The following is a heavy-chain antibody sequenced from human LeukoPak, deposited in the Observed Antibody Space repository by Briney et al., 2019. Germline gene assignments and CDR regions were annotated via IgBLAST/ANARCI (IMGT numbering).Heavy chain of an antibody. J-gene: IGHJ3*02. D-gene: IGHD6-19*01. CDR2: ISATSSYI. CDR3: ARDKTEQWLVLEAFDI. V-gene: IGHV3-21*01. CDR1: GFTFSSYG. Sequence: GGSLRLSCAASGFTFSSYGMHWVRQAPGKGLKWVSSISATSSYIYYADSARGRFTISRDNAKNSLYLQMNSPRAEDTAVYYCARDKTEQWLVLEAFDIWGQGTVVTVSS.